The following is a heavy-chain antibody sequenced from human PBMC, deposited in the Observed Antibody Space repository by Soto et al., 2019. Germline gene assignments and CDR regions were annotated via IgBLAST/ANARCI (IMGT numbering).Heavy chain of an antibody. CDR2: MNPNSGNT. CDR1: GYTFTSYD. CDR3: ARVHTVTTYFDV. J-gene: IGHJ2*01. V-gene: IGHV1-8*01. Sequence: QVQLVQSGAEVKKPGASVKVSCKASGYTFTSYDINWVRQATGQGLEWMGWMNPNSGNTGSAQRFQVRATTTRNTSINTAYMELTSLTSEDAAVYFCARVHTVTTYFDVWGRGTLVTVSS. D-gene: IGHD4-17*01.